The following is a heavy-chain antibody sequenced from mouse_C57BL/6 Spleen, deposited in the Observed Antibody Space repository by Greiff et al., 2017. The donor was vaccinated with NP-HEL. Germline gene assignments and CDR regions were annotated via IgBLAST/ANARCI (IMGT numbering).Heavy chain of an antibody. J-gene: IGHJ4*01. D-gene: IGHD1-1*01. Sequence: EVKLQESGGGLVKPGGSLKLSCAASGFTFSSYAMSWVRQTPEKRLEWVATISDGGSYTYYPDNVKGRFTISRDNAKNNLYLQMSHLKSEDTAMYYCAREEGGSRAMDYWGQGTSVTVSS. CDR2: ISDGGSYT. CDR3: AREEGGSRAMDY. V-gene: IGHV5-4*01. CDR1: GFTFSSYA.